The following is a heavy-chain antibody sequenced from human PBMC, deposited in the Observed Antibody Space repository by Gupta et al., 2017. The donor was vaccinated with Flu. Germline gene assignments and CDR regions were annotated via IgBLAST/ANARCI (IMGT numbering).Heavy chain of an antibody. V-gene: IGHV3-66*02. CDR1: GHCVGNNH. Sequence: VQLVESGGGLVQPGGSLRLSCFASGHCVGNNHLCWVRQAPGKGLEWVAIADRGQNVYYADSVRDRFTISKDSSENTVLLQMNSLRVEDSARYYCTSGGSMAGVGAESETWDHWGQGTQVIVSS. CDR3: TSGGSMAGVGAESETWDH. CDR2: ADRGQNV. J-gene: IGHJ4*02. D-gene: IGHD3-16*01.